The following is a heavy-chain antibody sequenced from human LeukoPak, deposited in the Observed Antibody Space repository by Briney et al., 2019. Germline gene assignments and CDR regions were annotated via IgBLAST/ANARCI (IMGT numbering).Heavy chain of an antibody. J-gene: IGHJ4*02. D-gene: IGHD3-10*01. CDR3: ARGPGSRYLDY. Sequence: KSSETLSLTCTVSGGSINTYYGSWIRQPPGKGLEWIGYIYYSGSTKYNPSLERRISISVDTSKNQFSLRLSSVTAADRAVYYCARGPGSRYLDYWGQGILVTVSS. V-gene: IGHV4-59*01. CDR2: IYYSGST. CDR1: GGSINTYY.